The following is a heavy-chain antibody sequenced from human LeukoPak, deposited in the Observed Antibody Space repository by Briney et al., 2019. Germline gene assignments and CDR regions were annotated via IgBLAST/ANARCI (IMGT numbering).Heavy chain of an antibody. J-gene: IGHJ4*02. Sequence: GGSLRLSCAASGFTFSSYGMHWVRQAPGKGLEWVAVIWYDGSNKYYAGSVKGRFTISRDNSKNTLYLQMNSLRAEDTAVYYCARGGIVVAPGLGYRGQGTLVTVSS. CDR3: ARGGIVVAPGLGY. CDR1: GFTFSSYG. V-gene: IGHV3-33*08. CDR2: IWYDGSNK. D-gene: IGHD3-22*01.